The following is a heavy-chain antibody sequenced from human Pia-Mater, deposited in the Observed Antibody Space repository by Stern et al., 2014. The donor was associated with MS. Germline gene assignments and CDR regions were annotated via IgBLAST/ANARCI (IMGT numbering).Heavy chain of an antibody. Sequence: QLAQSGGGLVQPGGSLRLSCAASGLTLSGYWMSWVCQAPGEGLEWVANIKQDGSEKYYEDVVKGRINISTAHGKNSLFGQCNSLRAEDTAVYYCAADTRAMTVFYWGQETLVTVSS. CDR3: AADTRAMTVFY. V-gene: IGHV3-7*01. CDR1: GLTLSGYW. J-gene: IGHJ4*02. D-gene: IGHD2-21*02. CDR2: IKQDGSEK.